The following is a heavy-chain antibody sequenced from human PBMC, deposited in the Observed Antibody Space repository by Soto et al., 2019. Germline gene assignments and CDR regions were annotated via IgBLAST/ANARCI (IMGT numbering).Heavy chain of an antibody. CDR1: GFTFSDYG. CDR3: ARDKAGAWNLLGVDV. Sequence: QVRLVESGGGVVQPGRSLSLSCAASGFTFSDYGFHWVRQAPGKGLEWVAVTWYDGSNIKYADSVKGLFTISRDNSKNTPYLQINSLRVDDTAVYYCARDKAGAWNLLGVDVWGQGTTVTVSS. V-gene: IGHV3-33*01. D-gene: IGHD6-19*01. J-gene: IGHJ6*02. CDR2: TWYDGSNI.